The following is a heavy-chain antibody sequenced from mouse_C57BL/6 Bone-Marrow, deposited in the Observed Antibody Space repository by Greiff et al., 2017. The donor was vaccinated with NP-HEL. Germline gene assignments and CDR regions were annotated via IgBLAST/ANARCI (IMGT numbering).Heavy chain of an antibody. CDR3: ARDYYGAY. CDR1: GFTFSDFY. J-gene: IGHJ3*01. Sequence: EVQLVESGGGLVQSGRSLRLSCATSGFTFSDFYMEWVRQAPGKGLEWIAASRNKANDYTTEYSASVKGRFIVSRDTSQSSLYLQMNALRAEDTAIYYCARDYYGAYWGQGTLVTVSA. V-gene: IGHV7-1*01. D-gene: IGHD1-1*01. CDR2: SRNKANDYTT.